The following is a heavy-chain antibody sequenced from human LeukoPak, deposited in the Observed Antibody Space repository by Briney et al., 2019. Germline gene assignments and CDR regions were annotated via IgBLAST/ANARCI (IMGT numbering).Heavy chain of an antibody. CDR3: AKGGIMLRAVNYDN. Sequence: GGSLRLSCAASGFIFSSYAMSWVRQAPGKWLEWVSGISGSGSSTYYADSVKGRFTISRDNSKNTLHLQMNSLRAEDTAVYYCAKGGIMLRAVNYDNWGQGTLVTVSS. V-gene: IGHV3-23*01. CDR1: GFIFSSYA. D-gene: IGHD3-10*01. J-gene: IGHJ4*02. CDR2: ISGSGSST.